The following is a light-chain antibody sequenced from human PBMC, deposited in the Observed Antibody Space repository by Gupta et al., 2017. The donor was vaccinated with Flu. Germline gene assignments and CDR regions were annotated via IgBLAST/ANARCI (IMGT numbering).Light chain of an antibody. V-gene: IGLV6-57*02. J-gene: IGLJ3*02. CDR3: QSYDSSNVWV. Sequence: GSIASNYVQWYQQRPGSAPTTVIYEDNKRPSGVPDRFSGSIDSSSNSASLTISGLKTEDEADYYCQSYDSSNVWVFGGGTKLTVL. CDR2: EDN. CDR1: GSIASNY.